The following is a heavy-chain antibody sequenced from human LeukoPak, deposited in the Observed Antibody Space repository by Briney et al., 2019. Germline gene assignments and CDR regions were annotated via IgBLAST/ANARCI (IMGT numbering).Heavy chain of an antibody. D-gene: IGHD2-21*02. CDR2: INGRGTNT. Sequence: PGGSLRLSCAASGFTFSSYSMAWVRQAPGKGLDWVSLINGRGTNTYYADSVRGRFTISRDNSKNTVYLQMSGLRAEDTAVYYCAKESSSCGSGCYSLLDHWGQGTLVTVSS. V-gene: IGHV3-23*01. J-gene: IGHJ4*02. CDR1: GFTFSSYS. CDR3: AKESSSCGSGCYSLLDH.